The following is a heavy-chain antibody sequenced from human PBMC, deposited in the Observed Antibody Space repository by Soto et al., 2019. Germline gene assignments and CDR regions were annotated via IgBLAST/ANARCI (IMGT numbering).Heavy chain of an antibody. CDR2: IYTSGST. D-gene: IGHD3-22*01. Sequence: QVQLQESGPGLVKPSETLSLTCTVSGGSISSYNWSWIRQPAGKGLERIGRIYTSGSTNYNPSLKSRVTMSVDTSKNQFSRKLSSVTAADTAVYSCARAILRDYYDSSGFDSWGQGTLVTVSS. J-gene: IGHJ5*01. CDR3: ARAILRDYYDSSGFDS. V-gene: IGHV4-4*07. CDR1: GGSISSYN.